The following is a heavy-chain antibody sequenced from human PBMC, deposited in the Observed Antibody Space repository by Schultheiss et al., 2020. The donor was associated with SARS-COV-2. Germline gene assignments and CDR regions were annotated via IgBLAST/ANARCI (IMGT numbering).Heavy chain of an antibody. CDR1: GFTFSSYA. CDR3: ATRIAARLDY. CDR2: ISGSGGST. Sequence: GGSLRLSCAASGFTFSSYAMSWVRQAPGKGLEWVSAISGSGGSTYYADSVKGRFTISRDNAKNSLYLQMNSLRAEDTAVYYCATRIAARLDYWGQGTLVTVSS. V-gene: IGHV3-23*01. D-gene: IGHD6-6*01. J-gene: IGHJ4*02.